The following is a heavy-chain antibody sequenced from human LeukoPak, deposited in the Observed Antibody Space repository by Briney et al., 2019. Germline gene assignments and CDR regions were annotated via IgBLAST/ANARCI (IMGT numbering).Heavy chain of an antibody. CDR1: GYTLTELS. D-gene: IGHD1-26*01. CDR2: FDPEDGET. J-gene: IGHJ4*02. CDR3: ATGVGWELLHYFDY. V-gene: IGHV1-24*01. Sequence: ALVKVSCKVSGYTLTELSMHWVRQAPGKGLEWMGGFDPEDGETIYAQKFQGRVTMTEDTSTDTAYMELSSLRSEDTAVYYCATGVGWELLHYFDYWGQGTLVTVSS.